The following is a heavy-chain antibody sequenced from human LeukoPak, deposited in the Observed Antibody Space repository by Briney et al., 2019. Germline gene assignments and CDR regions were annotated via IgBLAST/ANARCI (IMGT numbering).Heavy chain of an antibody. D-gene: IGHD6-19*01. V-gene: IGHV1-2*02. J-gene: IGHJ4*02. CDR2: INPNSGGT. CDR1: GYTFTGYY. Sequence: ASVKVSCKASGYTFTGYYMHWVRQAPGQGLEWMGWINPNSGGTNYAQKFQGRVTMTRDTSISTAYMELRSLRSDDTAVYYCARVDSSGFTPDYFDYWGQGTLVTVSS. CDR3: ARVDSSGFTPDYFDY.